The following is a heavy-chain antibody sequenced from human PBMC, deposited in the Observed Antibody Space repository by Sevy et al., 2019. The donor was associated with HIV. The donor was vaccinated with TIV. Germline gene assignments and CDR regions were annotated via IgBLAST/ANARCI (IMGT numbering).Heavy chain of an antibody. D-gene: IGHD3-22*01. Sequence: SETLSLTCTVSGGSISSYYWSWIRQPPGKGLEWIGYIYYSGSTNYNPSLKSRVTISVDTSKNQFSLKLSSVTAADTAVYYCAREAPLDYYDSSGYFDYWGRGTLVTVSS. CDR3: AREAPLDYYDSSGYFDY. V-gene: IGHV4-59*01. CDR1: GGSISSYY. J-gene: IGHJ4*02. CDR2: IYYSGST.